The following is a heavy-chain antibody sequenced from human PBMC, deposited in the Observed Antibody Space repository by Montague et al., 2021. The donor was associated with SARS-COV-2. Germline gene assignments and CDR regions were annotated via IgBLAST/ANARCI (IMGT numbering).Heavy chain of an antibody. D-gene: IGHD5-18*01. V-gene: IGHV4-39*01. Sequence: SETLSLTCTVSGGSINSTTYYWAWIRQPPGKGLEWIGSVYYTGSTSYNPSLKSRRTMSVDTSKNQFSLKLTSVTAADTGVYYCARHLPSSHSSVPEAVDLWGQGTMVTVSS. CDR2: VYYTGST. J-gene: IGHJ3*01. CDR1: GGSINSTTYY. CDR3: ARHLPSSHSSVPEAVDL.